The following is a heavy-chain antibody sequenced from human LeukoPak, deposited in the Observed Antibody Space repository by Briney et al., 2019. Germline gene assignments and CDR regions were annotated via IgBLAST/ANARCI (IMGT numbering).Heavy chain of an antibody. Sequence: SETLSLTCAVYGGSFSAYYYYWSWIRQPPGRGLEWIGEISHSGSTNDNPSLKSRATISIDTSKNQFSLRLSSVTAADTAVYYCARGIDDSATFFYSYYMDVWGKGTTVTVSS. CDR1: GGSFSAYY. CDR2: ISHSGST. V-gene: IGHV4-34*04. D-gene: IGHD2/OR15-2a*01. J-gene: IGHJ6*03. CDR3: ARGIDDSATFFYSYYMDV.